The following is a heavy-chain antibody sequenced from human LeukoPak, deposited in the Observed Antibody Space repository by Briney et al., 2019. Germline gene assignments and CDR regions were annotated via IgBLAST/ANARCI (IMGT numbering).Heavy chain of an antibody. CDR3: ASLPEDIVVVPAASDAFDI. V-gene: IGHV3-30*02. Sequence: GGSLRLSCAASGFTFSSYGMHWVRQAPGKGLEWVAFIRYDGSNKYYADSVKGRFTISRDNSKNTLYLQMNSLRAEDTAVYYCASLPEDIVVVPAASDAFDIWGQGTMVTVSS. J-gene: IGHJ3*02. CDR1: GFTFSSYG. D-gene: IGHD2-2*01. CDR2: IRYDGSNK.